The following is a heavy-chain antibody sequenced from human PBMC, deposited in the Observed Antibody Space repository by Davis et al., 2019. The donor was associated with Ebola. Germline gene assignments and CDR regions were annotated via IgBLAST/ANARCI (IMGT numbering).Heavy chain of an antibody. CDR1: VITFSSYA. Sequence: GESLKISCTDSVITFSSYAMTWVRQAPGKGLEWVSMISSSGNNTYYADSVKGRFTISRDNSKNTLYLQMNSLRVEDTAMYYCAKLGSSNYRRDLQHWGQGTRVSVSS. D-gene: IGHD2-2*01. CDR3: AKLGSSNYRRDLQH. V-gene: IGHV3-23*01. J-gene: IGHJ1*01. CDR2: ISSSGNNT.